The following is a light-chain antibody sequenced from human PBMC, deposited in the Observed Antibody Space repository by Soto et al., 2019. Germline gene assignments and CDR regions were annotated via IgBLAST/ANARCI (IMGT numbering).Light chain of an antibody. J-gene: IGLJ2*01. CDR2: DVT. V-gene: IGLV2-14*03. Sequence: QSALTQPASVSGSPGQSITISCTGTSSVIGDFNYVSWYQRHPGKAPKLIIDDVTYRPSGVSNRFSGSKSGNTASLTISGLQTEDEAVYYCGSYTSGNTSFGGGTKVTVL. CDR3: GSYTSGNTS. CDR1: SSVIGDFNY.